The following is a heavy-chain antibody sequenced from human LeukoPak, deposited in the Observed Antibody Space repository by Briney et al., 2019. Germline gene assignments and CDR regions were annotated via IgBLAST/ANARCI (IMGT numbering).Heavy chain of an antibody. J-gene: IGHJ4*02. D-gene: IGHD3-10*01. CDR3: TKGESLWFGEFSMGY. Sequence: GGSLRLSCAASGFTFTTYAMSWVRQAPGKGPEWVSGISASGVTTYHADSVKGRFTISRDSSKNTVYLQMNSLRAEDTAVYYCTKGESLWFGEFSMGYWGQGTLVTVSS. V-gene: IGHV3-23*01. CDR1: GFTFTTYA. CDR2: ISASGVTT.